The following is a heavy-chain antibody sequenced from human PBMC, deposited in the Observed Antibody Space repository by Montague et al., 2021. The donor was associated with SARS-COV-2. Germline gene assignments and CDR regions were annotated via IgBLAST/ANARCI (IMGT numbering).Heavy chain of an antibody. J-gene: IGHJ3*02. D-gene: IGHD1-14*01. CDR1: GFTFGTHW. CDR2: INSNGSGT. Sequence: SLRLSCAASGFTFGTHWMHWVRQAPGEGLVWVSHINSNGSGTNYADSVKGRFTISRDNARNTLSLQMNSLRAEDTAVYYCARDPPGTTWETFDIWGQGTMDTVSS. CDR3: ARDPPGTTWETFDI. V-gene: IGHV3-74*01.